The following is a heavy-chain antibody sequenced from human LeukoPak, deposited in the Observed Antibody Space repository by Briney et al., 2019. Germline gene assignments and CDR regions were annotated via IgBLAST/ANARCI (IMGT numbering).Heavy chain of an antibody. CDR3: ARGPYCSGGTCYSLGEFDP. D-gene: IGHD2-15*01. Sequence: GGSLRLSCAASGFTFSSYAMNWVRQAPGKGLEWVSGISGSGGSTHYADSVKGRFTISRDNSKNTLYLQMNSLRAEDTAVYYCARGPYCSGGTCYSLGEFDPWGQGTLVTVSS. CDR1: GFTFSSYA. V-gene: IGHV3-23*01. J-gene: IGHJ5*02. CDR2: ISGSGGST.